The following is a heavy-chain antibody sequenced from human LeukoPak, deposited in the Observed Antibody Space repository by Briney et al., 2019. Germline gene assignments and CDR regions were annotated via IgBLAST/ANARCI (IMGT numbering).Heavy chain of an antibody. J-gene: IGHJ6*03. CDR1: GYTFTASY. V-gene: IGHV1-46*01. Sequence: GASVKVSCKASGYTFTASYLHWVRQAPGLGLEWMGMANPTSGRTNYAQKFRGRVTMTRDTSTSTVYMELSSLRSEDTAVYYCARDANTYYYGSGPPEYYHYMDVWGKGTTVTVSS. CDR3: ARDANTYYYGSGPPEYYHYMDV. CDR2: ANPTSGRT. D-gene: IGHD3-10*01.